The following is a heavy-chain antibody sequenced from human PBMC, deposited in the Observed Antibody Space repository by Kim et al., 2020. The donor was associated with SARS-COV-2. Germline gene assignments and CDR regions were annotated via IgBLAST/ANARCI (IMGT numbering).Heavy chain of an antibody. D-gene: IGHD1-1*01. Sequence: SETLSLTCAVSSEPFIGYFWTWIRQPPGKGLEWIGEVTHTGITYYNASLNSRVSISIDTSKKQLSLKLTSVTAADTAVYYCARGFSDALEVGYAWGQGTRVTVSS. CDR1: SEPFIGYF. V-gene: IGHV4-34*01. CDR2: VTHTGIT. CDR3: ARGFSDALEVGYA. J-gene: IGHJ5*02.